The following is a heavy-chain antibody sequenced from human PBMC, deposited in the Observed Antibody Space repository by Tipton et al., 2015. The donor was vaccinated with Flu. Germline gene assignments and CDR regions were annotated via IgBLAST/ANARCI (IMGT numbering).Heavy chain of an antibody. J-gene: IGHJ3*02. CDR3: ARDPPPTHGAFDI. CDR1: GDSVSNNGAA. Sequence: PGLVKPSQTLSLTCVISGDSVSNNGAAWSWIRQSPSRGLEWLGRTYYRSNWYYDYAVSVKSRITINPDTSKNQFSLHLNSVTPEDTAVYYCARDPPPTHGAFDIWGQGTMVIVSS. V-gene: IGHV6-1*01. CDR2: TYYRSNWYY.